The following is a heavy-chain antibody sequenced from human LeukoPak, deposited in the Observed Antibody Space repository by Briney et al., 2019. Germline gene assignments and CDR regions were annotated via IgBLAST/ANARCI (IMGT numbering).Heavy chain of an antibody. CDR1: GFTFSSYG. J-gene: IGHJ4*02. CDR2: IWYDGSNK. D-gene: IGHD4-17*01. CDR3: ARGRGTVTTRGVNFDY. V-gene: IGHV3-33*08. Sequence: GGSLRLSCAASGFTFSSYGMHWVRQAPGKGLEWVAVIWYDGSNKYYADSVKGRFTISRDNSKNTLYLRMNSLRAEDTAVYYCARGRGTVTTRGVNFDYWGQGTLVTVSS.